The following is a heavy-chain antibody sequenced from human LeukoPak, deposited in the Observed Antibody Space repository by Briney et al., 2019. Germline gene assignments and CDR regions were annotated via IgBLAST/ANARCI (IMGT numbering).Heavy chain of an antibody. CDR2: IYHSGTT. CDR1: GFSISSGYY. V-gene: IGHV4-38-2*02. J-gene: IGHJ4*02. D-gene: IGHD1-26*01. Sequence: SETLSLTCTVSGFSISSGYYWGWIRQPPGKGLEWIGSIYHSGTTYYNPSLKSRVTISVDTSKSQFSLKLNSVTAADTAVYYCAGGGIVGATNPFDYWGQGTLVTVSS. CDR3: AGGGIVGATNPFDY.